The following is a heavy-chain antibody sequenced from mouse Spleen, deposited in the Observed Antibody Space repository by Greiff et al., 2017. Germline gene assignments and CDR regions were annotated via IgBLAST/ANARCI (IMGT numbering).Heavy chain of an antibody. CDR2: IDPENGNT. CDR3: ARDRYDEALYAMDY. J-gene: IGHJ4*01. V-gene: IGHV14-1*02. D-gene: IGHD2-14*01. Sequence: EVQLQQSGAELVRPGALVKLSCKASGFNIKDYYMHWVKRRPEQGLEWIGWIDPENGNTIYDPKFQGKASITADTSSNTAYLQLSSLTSEDTAVYYCARDRYDEALYAMDYWGQGTSVTVSS. CDR1: GFNIKDYY.